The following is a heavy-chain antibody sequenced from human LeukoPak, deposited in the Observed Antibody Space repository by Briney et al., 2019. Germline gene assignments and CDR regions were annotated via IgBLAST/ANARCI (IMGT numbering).Heavy chain of an antibody. V-gene: IGHV1-2*02. CDR3: ARTLIVATISFDY. CDR2: INLNTGDT. CDR1: GFTFNAYY. J-gene: IGHJ4*02. Sequence: GASVKVSCKASGFTFNAYYIHWVRQAPGQGLEWMGWINLNTGDTNFAQKFQGRVAMTRDTSLSTAYMDLSRLTSDDTAVYYCARTLIVATISFDYWGQGTLVTVSS. D-gene: IGHD5-12*01.